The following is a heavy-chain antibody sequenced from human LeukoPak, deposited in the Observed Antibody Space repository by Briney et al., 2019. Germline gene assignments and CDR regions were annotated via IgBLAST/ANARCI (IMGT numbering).Heavy chain of an antibody. V-gene: IGHV4-34*01. CDR3: ARGGDDSDDAFDI. J-gene: IGHJ3*02. CDR2: INHSGST. Sequence: SSETLSLTCAVYGGSFSGYYWSWIRQPPGKGLEWIGEINHSGSTNYNPSLKSRVTISVDTSKNQFSLKLSSVTAADTAVYYCARGGDDSDDAFDIWGQGTMVTVSS. D-gene: IGHD3-10*01. CDR1: GGSFSGYY.